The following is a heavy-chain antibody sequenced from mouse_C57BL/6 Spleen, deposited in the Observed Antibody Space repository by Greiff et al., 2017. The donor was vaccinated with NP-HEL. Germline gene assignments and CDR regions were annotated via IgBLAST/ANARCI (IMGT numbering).Heavy chain of an antibody. D-gene: IGHD4-1*01. V-gene: IGHV6-3*01. Sequence: EVKLQESGGGLVQPGGSMKLSCVASGFTFSNYWMNWVRQSPEKGLEWVAQIRFKSANYATHYAESVIGRFTISRDDYKHSVYLQMNNLMAEDTGIYYCTGVTGSRWYFDVWGTGTTVTVSS. CDR1: GFTFSNYW. J-gene: IGHJ1*03. CDR3: TGVTGSRWYFDV. CDR2: IRFKSANYAT.